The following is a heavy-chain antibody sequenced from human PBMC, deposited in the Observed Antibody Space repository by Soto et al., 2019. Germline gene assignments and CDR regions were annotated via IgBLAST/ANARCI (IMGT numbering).Heavy chain of an antibody. CDR3: ARQSPFRIAVAGLSV. Sequence: SETLSLTCNVSGGSISSSSYYWGWIRQPPGKGLEWIGSIYYSGSTYYNPSLKSRVTISVDTSKNQFSLKLSSVTAADTAVYYCARQSPFRIAVAGLSVWGQGTLVTVSS. D-gene: IGHD6-19*01. V-gene: IGHV4-39*01. J-gene: IGHJ4*02. CDR1: GGSISSSSYY. CDR2: IYYSGST.